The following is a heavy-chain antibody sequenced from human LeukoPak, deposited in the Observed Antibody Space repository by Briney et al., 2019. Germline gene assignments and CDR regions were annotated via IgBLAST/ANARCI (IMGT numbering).Heavy chain of an antibody. CDR2: IYHSGST. J-gene: IGHJ6*02. D-gene: IGHD2-21*02. CDR3: ARGWGPANYYGMDV. CDR1: GGSISSGGYS. V-gene: IGHV4-30-2*01. Sequence: SQTLSLTCAVSGGSISSGGYSWSWIRQPPGKGLEWIGYIYHSGSTYYNPSLKSRVTISVDRSKNQFSLKLSSVTAADTAVYHCARGWGPANYYGMDVXXQGXTVTVSS.